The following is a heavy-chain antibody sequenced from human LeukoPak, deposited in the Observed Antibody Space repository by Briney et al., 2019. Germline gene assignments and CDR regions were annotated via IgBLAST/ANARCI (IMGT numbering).Heavy chain of an antibody. V-gene: IGHV3-74*01. J-gene: IGHJ4*02. Sequence: GGSLRLSCAASGFIFSSYWMHWVRQAPGKGLVWVSHINSDGSSTSYADSVKGRFTISRDNAKNTLYLQMNSLRAEDTSVYYCARDRNTGSSYENLFEYWGQGSLVTVSS. CDR1: GFIFSSYW. CDR3: ARDRNTGSSYENLFEY. CDR2: INSDGSST. D-gene: IGHD1-26*01.